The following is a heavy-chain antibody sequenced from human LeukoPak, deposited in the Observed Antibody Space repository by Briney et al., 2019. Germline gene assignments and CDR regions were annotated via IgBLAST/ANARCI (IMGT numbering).Heavy chain of an antibody. Sequence: PGGSLRLSCAASGFTFSSYEMNWVRQAPGKGLEWVSYISSSGSTIYYADSVKGRFTISRDNAKNSLYLQMNSLRAEDTAVYYRARDRMNWNGFFDYWGQGTLVTVSS. D-gene: IGHD1-1*01. CDR1: GFTFSSYE. J-gene: IGHJ4*02. CDR3: ARDRMNWNGFFDY. V-gene: IGHV3-48*03. CDR2: ISSSGSTI.